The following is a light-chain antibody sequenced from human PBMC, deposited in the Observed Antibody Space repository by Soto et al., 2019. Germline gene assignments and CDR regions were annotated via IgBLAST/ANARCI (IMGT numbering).Light chain of an antibody. CDR1: QSISSW. Sequence: DIQMTQSPSTLSASVGDRVTITCRASQSISSWLAWYQQKPGKAPKLLIYKASTLESGVPSRFSGSGSGTEFTLTISSPQPDDSATYYCQQYDSYALTFGGGTKVEIK. CDR3: QQYDSYALT. CDR2: KAS. J-gene: IGKJ4*01. V-gene: IGKV1-5*03.